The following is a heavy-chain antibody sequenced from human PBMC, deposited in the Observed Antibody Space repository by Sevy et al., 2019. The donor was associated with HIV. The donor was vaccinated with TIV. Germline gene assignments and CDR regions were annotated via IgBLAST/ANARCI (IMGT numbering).Heavy chain of an antibody. Sequence: GESLKISCAASGFTFSSYSMNWVRQAPGKGLEWVSSISSSSSYIYYADSVKGRFTISRDNANNSLYLQMNSLRAEDTALYYCTRGGCTSTSCYLMDVWGNGTTVTVSS. CDR2: ISSSSSYI. D-gene: IGHD2-2*01. J-gene: IGHJ6*03. CDR3: TRGGCTSTSCYLMDV. V-gene: IGHV3-21*06. CDR1: GFTFSSYS.